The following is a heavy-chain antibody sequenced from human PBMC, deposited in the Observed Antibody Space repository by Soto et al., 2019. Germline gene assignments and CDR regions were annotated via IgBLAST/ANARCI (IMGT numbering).Heavy chain of an antibody. CDR2: TYYRSKWYN. CDR1: GDSVSSNSAA. D-gene: IGHD3-10*01. Sequence: SQTLPLTCAISGDSVSSNSAAWNWIRQSPSRGLEWLGRTYYRSKWYNDYAVSVKSRITINPDTSKNQFSLQLNSVTPEDTAVYYCARALSLWFGELIEDDAFERWGQGTMVTVSS. J-gene: IGHJ3*02. CDR3: ARALSLWFGELIEDDAFER. V-gene: IGHV6-1*01.